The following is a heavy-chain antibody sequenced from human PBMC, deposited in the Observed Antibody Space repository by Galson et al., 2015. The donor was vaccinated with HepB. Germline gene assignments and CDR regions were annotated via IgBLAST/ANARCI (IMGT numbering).Heavy chain of an antibody. CDR1: GYSFNPYW. D-gene: IGHD3-16*02. CDR3: ARSAYDYVWGSYRSNRGGAFDL. Sequence: QSGAEVKKPGESLKISCKGSGYSFNPYWIGWVRQMPGKGLEWMGIIYPDDSDTRYSPSFQGQVTMSVDKSISTAYLQWSSLKASDTAMYYCARSAYDYVWGSYRSNRGGAFDLWGQGTMVTVSS. J-gene: IGHJ3*01. CDR2: IYPDDSDT. V-gene: IGHV5-51*01.